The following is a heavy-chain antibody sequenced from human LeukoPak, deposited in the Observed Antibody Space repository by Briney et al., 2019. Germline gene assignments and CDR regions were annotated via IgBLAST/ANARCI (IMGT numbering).Heavy chain of an antibody. CDR1: GGSISSGDYY. CDR2: IYYSGST. CDR3: ARDQHDILTGHSYAMDV. Sequence: SQTLSLNCTVSGGSISSGDYYWSWIRQPPGKGLEWIGYIYYSGSTYYNPSLKSRVTISVDTSKNQFSLKLSSVTAADTAVYYCARDQHDILTGHSYAMDVWGQGTTVTVSS. V-gene: IGHV4-30-4*01. J-gene: IGHJ6*02. D-gene: IGHD3-9*01.